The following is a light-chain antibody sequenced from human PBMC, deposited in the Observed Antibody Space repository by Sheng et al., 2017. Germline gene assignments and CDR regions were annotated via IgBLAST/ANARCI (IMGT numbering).Light chain of an antibody. CDR1: SSDVGGYNY. Sequence: QSALTQPPSASGSPGQSVTISCTGTSSDVGGYNYVSWYQQYPGKAPNLIIYEVTKRPSGVPDRFSGSKSGNTASLTVSGLQTEDEADYYCSSYTGSNIILFGGGTKLTVL. J-gene: IGLJ3*02. V-gene: IGLV2-8*01. CDR3: SSYTGSNIIL. CDR2: EVT.